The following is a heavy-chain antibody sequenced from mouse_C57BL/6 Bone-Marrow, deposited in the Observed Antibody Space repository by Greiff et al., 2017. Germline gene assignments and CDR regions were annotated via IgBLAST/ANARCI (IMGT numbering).Heavy chain of an antibody. Sequence: EVKVVESGGGLVKPGGSLKLSCAASGFTFSDYGMHWVRQAPEEGLEWVAYISSGSSTIYYADTVKGRFTISRDNAKNTLFLQMTSLRSEDTAMYYCARHNFDYWGQGTTLTVSS. CDR3: ARHNFDY. CDR1: GFTFSDYG. V-gene: IGHV5-17*01. CDR2: ISSGSSTI. J-gene: IGHJ2*01.